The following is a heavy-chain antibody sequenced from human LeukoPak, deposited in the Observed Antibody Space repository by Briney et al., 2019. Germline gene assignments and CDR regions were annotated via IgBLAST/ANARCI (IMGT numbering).Heavy chain of an antibody. D-gene: IGHD6-13*01. CDR1: GFTFSSYG. CDR3: AKEGVQQLVQSNWFDP. V-gene: IGHV3-30*02. CDR2: IRYDGSNK. J-gene: IGHJ5*02. Sequence: PGGSLRLSCAASGFTFSSYGMHWVRQAPGKGLEWVAFIRYDGSNKYYADSVKGRFTISRDNSKNTLYLQMNSLRAEDTAVYYCAKEGVQQLVQSNWFDPWGQGTLVTVSS.